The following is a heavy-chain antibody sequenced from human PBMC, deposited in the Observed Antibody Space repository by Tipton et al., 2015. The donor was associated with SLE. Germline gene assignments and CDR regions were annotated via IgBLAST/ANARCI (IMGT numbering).Heavy chain of an antibody. CDR1: GGTFSSYA. V-gene: IGHV1-69*01. Sequence: QVQLVQSGAEVKKPGSSVKVSCKASGGTFSSYAISWVRQAPGQGFEWMGGIIPIFGTANYAQKFQGRVTITTDESTSTDYMELSSLRSEDTAVYYCARGWGIAAAAEGYFDYWGQGTLGTGSS. CDR2: IIPIFGTA. J-gene: IGHJ4*02. D-gene: IGHD6-13*01. CDR3: ARGWGIAAAAEGYFDY.